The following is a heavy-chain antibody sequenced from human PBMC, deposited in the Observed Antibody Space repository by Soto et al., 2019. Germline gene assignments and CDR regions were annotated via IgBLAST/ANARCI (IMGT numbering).Heavy chain of an antibody. J-gene: IGHJ4*02. Sequence: PGGSLRLSCVASGFTFTRYYMTWVRQAPGKGLEWVASINLDGSEQFYVDSVNGRFIISRDNARSSLYRQMNSLRAEDTALYLCSRENWFQDYWGPGTLVTVSS. CDR1: GFTFTRYY. CDR3: SRENWFQDY. V-gene: IGHV3-7*03. CDR2: INLDGSEQ. D-gene: IGHD3-9*01.